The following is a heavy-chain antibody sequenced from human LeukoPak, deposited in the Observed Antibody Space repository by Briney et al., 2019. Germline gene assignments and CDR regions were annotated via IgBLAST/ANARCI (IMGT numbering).Heavy chain of an antibody. CDR1: GYSFTNSW. Sequence: GESLKISFKGFGYSFTNSWIVWVRQMPGKGLELMGIIYPGDSDTRYSPSFQGQVTISADKSISTAYLQWSSLKASDTAMYYCARGWYYFDYWGQGTLVTVSS. CDR2: IYPGDSDT. CDR3: ARGWYYFDY. J-gene: IGHJ4*02. V-gene: IGHV5-51*01. D-gene: IGHD6-19*01.